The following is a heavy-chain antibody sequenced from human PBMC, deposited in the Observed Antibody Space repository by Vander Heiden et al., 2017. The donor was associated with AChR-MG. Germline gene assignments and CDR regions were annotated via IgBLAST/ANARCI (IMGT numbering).Heavy chain of an antibody. CDR1: GFTVSSDG. CDR2: ISYDGSNK. V-gene: IGHV3-30*18. J-gene: IGHJ4*02. Sequence: VQLVESGGGVVQPGRALRLSCAAPGFTVSSDGMHWFRQAPGKGLAWVAVISYDGSNKYYADSVKGRFTISRDNSKNTLYLQMNSLRAEDTAVYYCAKGDDYGGNSGLRGYFDYWGQGTLVTASS. CDR3: AKGDDYGGNSGLRGYFDY. D-gene: IGHD4-17*01.